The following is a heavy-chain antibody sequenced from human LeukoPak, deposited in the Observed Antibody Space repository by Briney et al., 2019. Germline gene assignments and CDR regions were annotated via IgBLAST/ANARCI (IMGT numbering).Heavy chain of an antibody. Sequence: PSETLSLTCTVSGGSISSYYWSWIRQPPGKGLEWIGYIYYSGRTTYNPSLKSRLTLSVDTSNNSLSLKLRSVTAAHTAVYYWARDGWLGFDPWGQGTLVTVSS. D-gene: IGHD2-15*01. J-gene: IGHJ5*02. CDR3: ARDGWLGFDP. CDR1: GGSISSYY. CDR2: IYYSGRT. V-gene: IGHV4-59*01.